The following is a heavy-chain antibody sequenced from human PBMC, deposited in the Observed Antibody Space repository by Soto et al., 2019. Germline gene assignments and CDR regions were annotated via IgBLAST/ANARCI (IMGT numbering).Heavy chain of an antibody. D-gene: IGHD6-13*01. Sequence: RASVKVSCKASGGTFSSYRINWVRRAPGQGLEWVGGIVPIRRTADYAQTFQGRVIITADESARTSYMELRSLRSQDTAVYYCVRDSGAKLSSSWGQGTLVTVSS. V-gene: IGHV1-69*13. CDR1: GGTFSSYR. CDR3: VRDSGAKLSSS. CDR2: IVPIRRTA. J-gene: IGHJ4*02.